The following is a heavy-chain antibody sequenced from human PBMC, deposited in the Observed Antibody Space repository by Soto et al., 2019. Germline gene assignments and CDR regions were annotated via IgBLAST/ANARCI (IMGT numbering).Heavy chain of an antibody. Sequence: EVQLVESGGGLVEPGGSIRLSCAASGFTFTRAYMTWVRQAPGKGLEWVGRIKGSHAGGTTDYATSVKGRFTISRDDSKTTLYLQMSSLKSEDTSVYYCATEGGYPGSNLYGAYWGQGTLVTVSS. D-gene: IGHD1-26*01. J-gene: IGHJ4*02. CDR1: GFTFTRAY. V-gene: IGHV3-15*01. CDR3: ATEGGYPGSNLYGAY. CDR2: IKGSHAGGTT.